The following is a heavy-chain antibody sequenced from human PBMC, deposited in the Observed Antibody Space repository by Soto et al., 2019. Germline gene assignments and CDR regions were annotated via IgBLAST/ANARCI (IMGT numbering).Heavy chain of an antibody. Sequence: PGGSLRLSCAASGFTFSSYWMHWVRQAPGKGLVWVSRINSDGSSTSYADSVKGRFTISRDNAKNTLYLQMNSLRAEDTAVYYCARSYCSGGKCLGYDAFDIWGQGTMVTVSS. D-gene: IGHD2-15*01. V-gene: IGHV3-74*01. CDR3: ARSYCSGGKCLGYDAFDI. CDR2: INSDGSST. CDR1: GFTFSSYW. J-gene: IGHJ3*02.